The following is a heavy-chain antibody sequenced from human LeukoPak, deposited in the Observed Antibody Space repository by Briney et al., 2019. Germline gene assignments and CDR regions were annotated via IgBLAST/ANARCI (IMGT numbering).Heavy chain of an antibody. J-gene: IGHJ6*03. CDR3: ARHYLSVGLYYMDV. V-gene: IGHV4-34*01. CDR2: INHSGST. CDR1: GGSFSGYY. Sequence: ESSETLSLTCAVYGGSFSGYYWSWIRQPPGKGLEWIGEINHSGSTNYNPSLKSRVTISVDTSKNQFSLKLSSVTAADTAVYYCARHYLSVGLYYMDVWGKGTTVTISS. D-gene: IGHD2/OR15-2a*01.